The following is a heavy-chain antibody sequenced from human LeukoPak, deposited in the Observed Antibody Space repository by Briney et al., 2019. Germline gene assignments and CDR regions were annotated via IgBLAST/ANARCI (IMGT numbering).Heavy chain of an antibody. D-gene: IGHD3-9*01. CDR1: GGTFSSYA. Sequence: SVKVSCKASGGTFSSYAISWVRQAPGQGLEWMGRIIPILGIANYAQKFQGRVTITADKSTSTAYMELSSLRSEDTAVYYCARDGHYDILTGYFQDWGQGTLVTVSS. CDR2: IIPILGIA. CDR3: ARDGHYDILTGYFQD. V-gene: IGHV1-69*04. J-gene: IGHJ1*01.